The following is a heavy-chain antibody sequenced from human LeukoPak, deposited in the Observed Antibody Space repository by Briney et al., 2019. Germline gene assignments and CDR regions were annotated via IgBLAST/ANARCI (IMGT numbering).Heavy chain of an antibody. D-gene: IGHD4-23*01. Sequence: GASVKVSCKASGYTFTSYYMHWVRQAPGQGLEWMGIINPSGGSTSYAQKFQGRVTMTRDMSTSTDYMELSSLGSENTAVYYCARDNSVEDTAWWFDPWGQGTLVTVSS. J-gene: IGHJ5*02. CDR1: GYTFTSYY. CDR2: INPSGGST. CDR3: ARDNSVEDTAWWFDP. V-gene: IGHV1-46*01.